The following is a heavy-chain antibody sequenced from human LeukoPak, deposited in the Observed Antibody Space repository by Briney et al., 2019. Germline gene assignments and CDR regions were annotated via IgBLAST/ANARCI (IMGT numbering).Heavy chain of an antibody. CDR2: ISGSGGST. CDR1: GFTFSSYA. CDR3: ATVWFGPIPPFDY. J-gene: IGHJ4*02. Sequence: GGSLRLSCAASGFTFSSYAMSWVRQAPGKGLEWVSAISGSGGSTYYADSVKGRFTISRDNSKNTLYLQMNSLRAEDTAVFYCATVWFGPIPPFDYWGQGTLVTVSS. V-gene: IGHV3-23*01. D-gene: IGHD3-10*01.